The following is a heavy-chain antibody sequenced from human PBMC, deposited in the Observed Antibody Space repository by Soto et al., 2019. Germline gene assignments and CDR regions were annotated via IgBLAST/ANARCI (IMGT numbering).Heavy chain of an antibody. CDR3: AQDGFSSGEAGGFDF. Sequence: EVQVLESGGDLIQPGGSLRLSCAAFGFTFSNYPMVWVRQAPEKGLEWVSTIGANGAATHYADSVKIRFTIARDNSKKAMYLEMDSLRGEDTAVYYGAQDGFSSGEAGGFDFWGQGTLVTVSS. V-gene: IGHV3-23*01. CDR1: GFTFSNYP. J-gene: IGHJ3*01. D-gene: IGHD6-19*01. CDR2: IGANGAAT.